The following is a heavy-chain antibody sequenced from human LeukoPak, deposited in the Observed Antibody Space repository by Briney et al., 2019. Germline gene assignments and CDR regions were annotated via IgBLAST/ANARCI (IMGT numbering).Heavy chain of an antibody. Sequence: SQTLSLTCAISGDSVSSNSVTWNWIRQSPSRGLEWLGRTYYRSKWYNDYAVSVKSRITINPDTSKNQFSLQLNSVTPEDTAVYHCAGGGIAAAGTNWFDPWGQGTLVTVSS. CDR2: TYYRSKWYN. D-gene: IGHD6-13*01. CDR1: GDSVSSNSVT. V-gene: IGHV6-1*01. CDR3: AGGGIAAAGTNWFDP. J-gene: IGHJ5*02.